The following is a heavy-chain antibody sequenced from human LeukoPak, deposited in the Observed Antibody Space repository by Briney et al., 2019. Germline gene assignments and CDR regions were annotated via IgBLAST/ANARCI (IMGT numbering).Heavy chain of an antibody. CDR2: ISGSGGST. J-gene: IGHJ4*02. CDR3: AKDRQGYCSGGSCPLYYFDY. Sequence: PGGSLRLSCAASGFTFSSYAMSWVRQAPGKGLEWVSAISGSGGSTYYADSVKGRFTISRDNSKNTLYLQMNSLRAEDTAVYYCAKDRQGYCSGGSCPLYYFDYWGQGTLVTVSS. D-gene: IGHD2-15*01. CDR1: GFTFSSYA. V-gene: IGHV3-23*01.